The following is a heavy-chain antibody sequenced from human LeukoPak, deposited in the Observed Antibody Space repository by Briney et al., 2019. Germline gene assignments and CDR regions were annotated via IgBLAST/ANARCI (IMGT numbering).Heavy chain of an antibody. J-gene: IGHJ3*02. Sequence: ASVKVSCKASGYTFTNYYIHWVRQAPGQGLEWMGMINPSGGSTTYAQKFQGRVTMTRDTSTSTVYIELSSLRSDDTAVYYCARDYSNYDILTGYYKVWAFDIWGQGTMVTVSS. D-gene: IGHD3-9*01. CDR2: INPSGGST. CDR1: GYTFTNYY. CDR3: ARDYSNYDILTGYYKVWAFDI. V-gene: IGHV1-46*01.